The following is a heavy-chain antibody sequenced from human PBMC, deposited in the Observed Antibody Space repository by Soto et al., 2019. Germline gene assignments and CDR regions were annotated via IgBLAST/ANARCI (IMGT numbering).Heavy chain of an antibody. CDR2: VYYTGTT. V-gene: IGHV4-59*01. J-gene: IGHJ4*02. CDR1: GGSISSYF. D-gene: IGHD6-13*01. Sequence: SETLSLTCTVSGGSISSYFYIWVRQPPGKGLEWIGSVYYTGTTDYDPSLKSRVTISVDTSKTQFSLNLRSVTAADTAVYYCARDLAAVPRAFDYWGRGTLVTVSS. CDR3: ARDLAAVPRAFDY.